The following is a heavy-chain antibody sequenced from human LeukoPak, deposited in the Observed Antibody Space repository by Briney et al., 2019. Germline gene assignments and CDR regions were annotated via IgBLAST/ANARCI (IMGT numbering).Heavy chain of an antibody. Sequence: ASVKVSCKASGNTFTSYYMHWARQAPGQGLEWMGIINPSGGRTNYAQKFQGRVTMTRDTSTSAVYMELSSLRSEDTAVYYCAREMGGDYELYNWFDPWGQGTLVTVSS. D-gene: IGHD3-16*01. CDR1: GNTFTSYY. V-gene: IGHV1-46*01. J-gene: IGHJ5*02. CDR2: INPSGGRT. CDR3: AREMGGDYELYNWFDP.